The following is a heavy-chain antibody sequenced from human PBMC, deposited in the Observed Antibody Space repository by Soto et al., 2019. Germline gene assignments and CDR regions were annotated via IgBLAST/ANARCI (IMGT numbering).Heavy chain of an antibody. CDR3: AERIVGARFDY. CDR2: ITHSGST. Sequence: QVQLQQWGAGLLKPSETLSLTCAVYGGSFSGYYWSWIRQPPGKGLEWIGEITHSGSTNYNPSLKSRVTISVDTSKNQFSLKLSSVTAADTAVYYCAERIVGARFDYWGQGTLVTVSS. D-gene: IGHD1-26*01. CDR1: GGSFSGYY. V-gene: IGHV4-34*01. J-gene: IGHJ4*02.